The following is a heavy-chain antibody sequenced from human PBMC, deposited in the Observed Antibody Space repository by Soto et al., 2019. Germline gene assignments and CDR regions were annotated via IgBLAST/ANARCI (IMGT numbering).Heavy chain of an antibody. D-gene: IGHD6-19*01. CDR2: INYSGST. CDR1: GGSISSSSYY. CDR3: ARGVSSGPNHSFDY. V-gene: IGHV4-39*07. J-gene: IGHJ4*02. Sequence: SETLSLTCTVSGGSISSSSYYWGWIRQPPGKGLEWIGNINYSGSTYYNPSLKSRVTISVDTSKNQFSLKLSSVTAADTAVYYCARGVSSGPNHSFDYWGQGTLVTVSS.